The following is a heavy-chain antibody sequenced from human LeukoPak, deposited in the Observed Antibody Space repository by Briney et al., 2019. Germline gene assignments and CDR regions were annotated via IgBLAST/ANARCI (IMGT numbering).Heavy chain of an antibody. CDR1: GLTFSTYW. V-gene: IGHV3-7*01. CDR3: AREKRGTDAFDI. D-gene: IGHD3-10*01. CDR2: IKPDGTDK. J-gene: IGHJ3*02. Sequence: GGSLRLSCAASGLTFSTYWMSWVRQAPGKGLEWLANIKPDGTDKYYVDSVKGRFTISRDNARNSLYLQMNTLRAEDTAVYYCAREKRGTDAFDIWGQGTTVTVSS.